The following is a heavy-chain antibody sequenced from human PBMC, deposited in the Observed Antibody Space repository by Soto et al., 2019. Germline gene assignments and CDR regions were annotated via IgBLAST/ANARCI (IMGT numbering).Heavy chain of an antibody. J-gene: IGHJ6*02. D-gene: IGHD3-22*01. CDR2: ISSSSSYI. Sequence: EVQLVESGGGLVKPGGSRRLSCAASGFTFSTYSMNWVRQAPGKGLEWVSSISSSSSYIYYADSVKGRFTISRDNAKNSLYLQMNSLRAEDTAVYYCARYDSSGYYWPYYYYGMDVWGQGTTVTVSS. CDR3: ARYDSSGYYWPYYYYGMDV. CDR1: GFTFSTYS. V-gene: IGHV3-21*01.